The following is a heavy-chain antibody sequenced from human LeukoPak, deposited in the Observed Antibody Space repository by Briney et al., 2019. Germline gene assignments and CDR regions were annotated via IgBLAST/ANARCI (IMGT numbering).Heavy chain of an antibody. Sequence: GGSLRLSCAASGFTVSSNYMSWVRQALGKGLEWVSVIYSGGYTYYADSVKGRFTISRDNSKNTLYLQMNSLRAEDTAVYYCARDSPIYGSGSFAFDIWGQGTMVTVSS. CDR2: IYSGGYT. D-gene: IGHD3-10*01. CDR1: GFTVSSNY. CDR3: ARDSPIYGSGSFAFDI. J-gene: IGHJ3*02. V-gene: IGHV3-53*01.